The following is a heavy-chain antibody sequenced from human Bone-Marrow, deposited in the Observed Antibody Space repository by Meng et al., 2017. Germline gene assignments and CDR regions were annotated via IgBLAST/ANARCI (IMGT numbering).Heavy chain of an antibody. D-gene: IGHD1-26*01. CDR3: AREPGPRVGWFDP. CDR2: IIPIFGTA. V-gene: IGHV1-69*01. J-gene: IGHJ5*02. CDR1: GAAFISYA. Sequence: VHLVQRGAERKKPGSSGKGSCKASGAAFISYAISWVRQAPGQGLEWMGWIIPIFGTANYAQKFQGRVTITADESTSTAYMELSSLRSEDTAVYYCAREPGPRVGWFDPWGQGTLVTVSS.